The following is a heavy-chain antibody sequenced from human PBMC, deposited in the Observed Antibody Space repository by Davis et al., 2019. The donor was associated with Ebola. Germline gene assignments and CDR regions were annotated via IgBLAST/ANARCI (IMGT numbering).Heavy chain of an antibody. CDR3: ARAIWGSGADY. CDR1: GYTFTSYG. CDR2: ISAYNGNT. D-gene: IGHD3-16*01. V-gene: IGHV1-18*04. Sequence: AASVKVSCKASGYTFTSYGISWVRQAPGQGLEWMGWISAYNGNTNYAQTLKGRVTMTTDTSTGTAYVELSSLRSDDTAVYYCARAIWGSGADYWGQGTLVTVSS. J-gene: IGHJ4*02.